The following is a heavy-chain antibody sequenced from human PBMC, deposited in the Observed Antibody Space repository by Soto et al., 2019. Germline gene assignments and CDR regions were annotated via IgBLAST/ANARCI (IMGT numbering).Heavy chain of an antibody. Sequence: QLQLQESGPGLVKPSETLSLTCTVSGGSISSSSYYWGWIRQPPGKGLEWIGSIYYSGSTYYNPSLKSRVTISVDTSNNQFSLKLCSVTAADTAVYYCARLLRQNYYGMDVWGQGTTVTVSS. V-gene: IGHV4-39*01. D-gene: IGHD5-12*01. J-gene: IGHJ6*02. CDR3: ARLLRQNYYGMDV. CDR1: GGSISSSSYY. CDR2: IYYSGST.